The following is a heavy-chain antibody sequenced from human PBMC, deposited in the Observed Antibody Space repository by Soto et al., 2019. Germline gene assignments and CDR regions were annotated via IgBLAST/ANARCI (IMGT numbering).Heavy chain of an antibody. J-gene: IGHJ4*02. Sequence: GGSLRLSCAASGFTFSSYGMHWVRQAPGKGLEWVAVIWYDGSNKYYADSVKGRFTISRDNSKNTLYLQMNSLRAEDTAVYYCARDRKSGYSYAFDYWGQGTLVNVS. D-gene: IGHD5-18*01. CDR1: GFTFSSYG. V-gene: IGHV3-33*01. CDR3: ARDRKSGYSYAFDY. CDR2: IWYDGSNK.